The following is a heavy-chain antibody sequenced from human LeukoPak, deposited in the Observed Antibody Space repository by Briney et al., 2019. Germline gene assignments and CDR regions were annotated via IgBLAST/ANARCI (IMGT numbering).Heavy chain of an antibody. CDR1: GGSFSGYY. J-gene: IGHJ4*02. Sequence: LETLSLTCAVYGGSFSGYYWSWIRQPPGKGLEWIGEINHSGSTNYNPSLKSRVTISVDTSKNQFSLKLSSVTAADTAVYYCARGVNWNYEIDYWGQGTLVTVSS. CDR2: INHSGST. V-gene: IGHV4-34*01. D-gene: IGHD1-7*01. CDR3: ARGVNWNYEIDY.